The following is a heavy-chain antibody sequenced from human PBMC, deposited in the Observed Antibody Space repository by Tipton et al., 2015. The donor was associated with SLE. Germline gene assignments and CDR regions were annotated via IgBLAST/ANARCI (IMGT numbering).Heavy chain of an antibody. CDR2: IRYDGSDK. V-gene: IGHV3-30*02. Sequence: SGFTVSDYGMHWVRQAPGKGLEWVAFIRYDGSDKDYADSVKGRLTISRDNAKNTLYLQMRSLRVEDTGIYYCARAPTISVAGTTDPLGMDVWGPGTRVTVSS. J-gene: IGHJ6*02. D-gene: IGHD6-19*01. CDR3: ARAPTISVAGTTDPLGMDV. CDR1: GFTVSDYG.